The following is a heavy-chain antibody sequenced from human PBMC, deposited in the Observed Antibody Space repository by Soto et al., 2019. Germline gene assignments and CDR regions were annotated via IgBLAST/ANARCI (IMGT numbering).Heavy chain of an antibody. Sequence: EVQLVESGGGLVQPGGSLRLSCTASGFTFSSYWMHWVRQAPGKGLVWVSRINSDGSRTNYADSVKGRFTISRDNAKNTRYLHMNSLRAEETAVYFCAGGWSCNYWGHGTLVTVSS. CDR1: GFTFSSYW. D-gene: IGHD6-19*01. CDR2: INSDGSRT. V-gene: IGHV3-74*01. CDR3: AGGWSCNY. J-gene: IGHJ4*01.